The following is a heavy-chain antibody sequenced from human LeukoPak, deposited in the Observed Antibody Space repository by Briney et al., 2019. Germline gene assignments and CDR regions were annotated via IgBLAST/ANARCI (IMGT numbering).Heavy chain of an antibody. Sequence: GASVKVSCKASGYTFTSYGVSWVRQAPGQGLEWMGWISDYNANTNYAQKLQGRLTMTTDTSTSTAYMELRSLRSDDTAVYYCARDDRLTPGSLDGMDVWGQGTTVTVSS. V-gene: IGHV1-18*01. CDR2: ISDYNANT. CDR1: GYTFTSYG. CDR3: ARDDRLTPGSLDGMDV. J-gene: IGHJ6*02. D-gene: IGHD3-9*01.